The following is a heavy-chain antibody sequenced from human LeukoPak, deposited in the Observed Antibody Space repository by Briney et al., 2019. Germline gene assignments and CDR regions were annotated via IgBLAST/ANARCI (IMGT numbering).Heavy chain of an antibody. J-gene: IGHJ5*02. Sequence: GGSLRLSCAASGFTFRTYWTHWVRQAPGKGLLWVPRINTDGSSTIYADSVKGRFTISRDTVNNTLYLQMNSLRAEDTALYYCARAKPGGNWFDPWGQGTLVTVSS. D-gene: IGHD3-10*01. CDR2: INTDGSST. CDR3: ARAKPGGNWFDP. CDR1: GFTFRTYW. V-gene: IGHV3-74*01.